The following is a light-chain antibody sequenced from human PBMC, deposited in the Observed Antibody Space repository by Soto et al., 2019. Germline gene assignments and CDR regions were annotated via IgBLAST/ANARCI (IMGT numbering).Light chain of an antibody. J-gene: IGKJ4*01. CDR3: HQYYSTPSRI. Sequence: DIVMTQSPDSLAVSLGERATINCKSSQNLLYSSNNKNYLAWYQQKPGQPPKLLIYWASTREAGVPDRFSGSGSETDFTLTISSLQAEDVAVYYCHQYYSTPSRIFGGGTRVEIK. CDR2: WAS. CDR1: QNLLYSSNNKNY. V-gene: IGKV4-1*01.